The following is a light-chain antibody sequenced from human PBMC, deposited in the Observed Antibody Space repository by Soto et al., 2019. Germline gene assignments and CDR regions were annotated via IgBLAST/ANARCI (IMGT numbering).Light chain of an antibody. CDR2: LEGSGSY. Sequence: QLVLTQSSSASASLGSSVKLTCTLSSGHSSYIIAWHQQQPGKAPRYLMTLEGSGSYNKGSGVPDRFSSSSSGADRYLTISNLQSEDEADYYCETWDSNTWVFGGGTKLTVL. J-gene: IGLJ3*02. CDR1: SGHSSYI. V-gene: IGLV4-60*03. CDR3: ETWDSNTWV.